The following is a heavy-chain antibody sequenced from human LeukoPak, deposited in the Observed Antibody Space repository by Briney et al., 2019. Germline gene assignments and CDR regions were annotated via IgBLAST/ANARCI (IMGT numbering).Heavy chain of an antibody. Sequence: PGGSLRPSCAASGFTFSRYAMKWVRQAPGKGLEWVSCIGASGSYMYYADSVKGRFTISRDNAKNSMYLQMNSLRAEDAAVYYCAREYYSSGNPTIDTWGQGTMVTVSS. J-gene: IGHJ5*02. CDR2: IGASGSYM. V-gene: IGHV3-21*06. D-gene: IGHD3-10*01. CDR1: GFTFSRYA. CDR3: AREYYSSGNPTIDT.